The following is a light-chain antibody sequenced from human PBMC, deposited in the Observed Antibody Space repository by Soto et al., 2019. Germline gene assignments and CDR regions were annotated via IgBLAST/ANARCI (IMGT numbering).Light chain of an antibody. CDR1: QSVSTK. V-gene: IGKV3-15*01. CDR3: QQYNNWPRIT. CDR2: DAS. Sequence: EIVMTQSPATLSVSPGERVTLSCSASQSVSTKLAWYQQKPGQAPRILIYDASTRATGIPARFSGSGSGTEFTLTVGSLQSEDFAVYYCQQYNNWPRITFGQGTRLEIK. J-gene: IGKJ5*01.